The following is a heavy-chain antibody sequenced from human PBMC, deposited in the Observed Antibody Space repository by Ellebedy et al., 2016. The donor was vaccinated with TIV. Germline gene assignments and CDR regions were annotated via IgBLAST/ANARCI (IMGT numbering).Heavy chain of an antibody. J-gene: IGHJ4*02. D-gene: IGHD3-10*01. Sequence: SETLSLXXSVSGDSMQSGSHYWNWIRQHPEKGLEWLGYIHDTGTTYFNPSLKSRLSISSDTSKKQFSLNLTSVTAADTAVYYCARDALILNYYASGSHYVGYLDYWGQGVLVTVSS. V-gene: IGHV4-31*03. CDR3: ARDALILNYYASGSHYVGYLDY. CDR2: IHDTGTT. CDR1: GDSMQSGSHY.